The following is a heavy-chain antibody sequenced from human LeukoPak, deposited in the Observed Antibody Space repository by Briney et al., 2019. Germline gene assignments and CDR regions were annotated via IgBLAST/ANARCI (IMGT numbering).Heavy chain of an antibody. CDR1: GFTFSSYS. Sequence: GGSLRLSCAASGFTFSSYSMNWVRQAPGKGLEWVSSISSSSSYIYYADSVKGRFTISRDNAKNSLYLQMNSLRAEDTAVYYCARRSHCSSTSCHPVDYWGQGTLATVSS. CDR3: ARRSHCSSTSCHPVDY. D-gene: IGHD2-2*01. V-gene: IGHV3-21*01. CDR2: ISSSSSYI. J-gene: IGHJ4*02.